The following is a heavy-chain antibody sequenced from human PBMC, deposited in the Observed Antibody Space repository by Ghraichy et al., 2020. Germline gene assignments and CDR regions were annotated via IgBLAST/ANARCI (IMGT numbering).Heavy chain of an antibody. Sequence: LSLTCTVSGGSISSYYWSWIRQPPGKGLEWIGYIYYSGSTNYNPSLKSRVTISVDTSKNQFSLKLSSVTAADTAVYYCARVISSSWFSQYHYYYGMDVWGQGTTVTVSS. CDR3: ARVISSSWFSQYHYYYGMDV. D-gene: IGHD6-13*01. CDR2: IYYSGST. CDR1: GGSISSYY. J-gene: IGHJ6*02. V-gene: IGHV4-59*01.